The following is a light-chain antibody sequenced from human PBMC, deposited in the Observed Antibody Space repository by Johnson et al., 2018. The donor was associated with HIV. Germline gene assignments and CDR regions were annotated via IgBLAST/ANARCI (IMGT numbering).Light chain of an antibody. CDR3: GTWDSSLGGV. Sequence: QSVLTQPPSVSAAPGQKVTISCSGSYSNIGNNYVSWYQQLPGTAPKLLIYDNNKRPSGIPDRFSGSKSGTSATLGITGLQTGDEADYYCGTWDSSLGGVFGTGTKVTVL. V-gene: IGLV1-51*01. J-gene: IGLJ1*01. CDR2: DNN. CDR1: YSNIGNNY.